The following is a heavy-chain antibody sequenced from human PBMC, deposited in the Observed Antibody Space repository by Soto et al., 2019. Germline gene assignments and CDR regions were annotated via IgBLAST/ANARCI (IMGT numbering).Heavy chain of an antibody. CDR3: AKEKPWDETPSPFDY. Sequence: PWVALRLSCAASGVPFSSYAMSWVRPAPGKGLEWVSAISGSGGSTYYADSVKGRFTISRDNSKNTLYLQMNSLRAEDTAVYYCAKEKPWDETPSPFDYWGQGTLVTVSS. V-gene: IGHV3-23*01. CDR1: GVPFSSYA. CDR2: ISGSGGST. D-gene: IGHD1-26*01. J-gene: IGHJ4*02.